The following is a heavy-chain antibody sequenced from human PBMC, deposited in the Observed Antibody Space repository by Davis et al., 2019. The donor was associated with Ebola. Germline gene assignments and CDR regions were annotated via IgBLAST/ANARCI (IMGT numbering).Heavy chain of an antibody. V-gene: IGHV5-51*01. J-gene: IGHJ6*02. CDR3: ARTSNPRSYYYAMDV. D-gene: IGHD3-10*01. CDR1: GYSFSDSW. Sequence: PGGSLRLSCRGSGYSFSDSWIAWVRQMPGKGLEWMGIIFPRDSDTRYSPSFQGQVTISVDKSISTAYLQWSSLKASDTAIYYCARTSNPRSYYYAMDVWGQGTTVTVPS. CDR2: IFPRDSDT.